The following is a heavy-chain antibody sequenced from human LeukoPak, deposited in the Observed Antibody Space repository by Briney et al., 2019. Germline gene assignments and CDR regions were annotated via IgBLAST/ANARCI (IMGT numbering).Heavy chain of an antibody. CDR2: INPNNGGT. D-gene: IGHD4-17*01. V-gene: IGHV1-2*02. J-gene: IGHJ4*02. Sequence: GASVKVSCKASGYTFTDYYMHWVRQAPGQGLEWMGWINPNNGGTNHAQNFQGRVTMTGDTSISTAYMELSGLRSDDTAVYYCARPRATVTTSVYFDYWGQGTLVTASS. CDR3: ARPRATVTTSVYFDY. CDR1: GYTFTDYY.